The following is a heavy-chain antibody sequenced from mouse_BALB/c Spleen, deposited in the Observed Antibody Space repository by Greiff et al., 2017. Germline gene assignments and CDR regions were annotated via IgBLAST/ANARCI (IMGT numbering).Heavy chain of an antibody. V-gene: IGHV1-80*01. CDR1: GYAFSSYW. D-gene: IGHD1-1*01. J-gene: IGHJ4*01. CDR2: IYPGDGDT. Sequence: VQLQQSGAELVRPGSSVKISCKASGYAFSSYWMNWVKQRPGQGLEWIGQIYPGDGDTNYNGKFKGKATLTADKSSSTAYMQLSSLTSEDSAVYFCARGDYGSFYAMDYWGQGTSVTVSS. CDR3: ARGDYGSFYAMDY.